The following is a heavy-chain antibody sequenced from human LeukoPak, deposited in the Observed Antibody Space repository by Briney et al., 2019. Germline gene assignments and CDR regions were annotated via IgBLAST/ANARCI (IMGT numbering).Heavy chain of an antibody. CDR3: ARVSSSWFDKMFDP. V-gene: IGHV7-4-1*02. D-gene: IGHD6-13*01. Sequence: ASAKVSCKASGYTFTSYAMNWVRQAPGQGLEWMGWINTNTGNPTYAQGFTGRFVFSLDTSVSTAYLQISSLKAEDTAVYYCARVSSSWFDKMFDPWGQGTLVTVSS. CDR2: INTNTGNP. CDR1: GYTFTSYA. J-gene: IGHJ5*02.